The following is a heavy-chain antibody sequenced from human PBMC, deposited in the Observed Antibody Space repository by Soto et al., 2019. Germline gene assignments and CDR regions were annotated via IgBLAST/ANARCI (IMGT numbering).Heavy chain of an antibody. D-gene: IGHD1-26*01. CDR1: GFTFSNFW. Sequence: EVQLVESGGGLVQPGGSLRLSCSASGFTFSNFWMHWVRQGPGKGLDWVSYISPDGSDIVYADSVKGRFIISRDNARNTVYLQMSSLGVEDTAMYSCTILPWEVAPSWGQGTLVTVSS. CDR2: ISPDGSDI. V-gene: IGHV3-74*01. CDR3: TILPWEVAPS. J-gene: IGHJ4*02.